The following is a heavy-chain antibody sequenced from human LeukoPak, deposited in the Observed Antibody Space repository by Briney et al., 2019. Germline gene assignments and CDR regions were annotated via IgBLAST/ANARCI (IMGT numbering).Heavy chain of an antibody. V-gene: IGHV3-23*01. CDR1: GFTFSSYA. J-gene: IGHJ4*02. CDR2: ISGSGGST. CDR3: AKDNSYYYGSGGYSSY. D-gene: IGHD3-10*01. Sequence: GGSLRLSCAASGFTFSSYAMSWVRQAPGKGLEWVSAISGSGGSTYYADSVKGRFTISRDNSKNTLYLQMNSLRAEDTAVYYCAKDNSYYYGSGGYSSYWGQGTLVTVSS.